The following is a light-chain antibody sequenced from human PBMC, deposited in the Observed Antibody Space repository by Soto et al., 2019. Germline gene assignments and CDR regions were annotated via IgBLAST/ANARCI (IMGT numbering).Light chain of an antibody. CDR1: SSNIGSGYD. CDR2: GDS. CDR3: QSYDSSLSGVI. V-gene: IGLV1-40*01. J-gene: IGLJ2*01. Sequence: QSVLTQPPSVSGAPGQRVTISCIGSSSNIGSGYDVHWYQQFPRTAPKLLISGDSNRPSGVPDRFSGSKSGTSASLAITGLQTEDEADYYCQSYDSSLSGVIFGGGTKVTVL.